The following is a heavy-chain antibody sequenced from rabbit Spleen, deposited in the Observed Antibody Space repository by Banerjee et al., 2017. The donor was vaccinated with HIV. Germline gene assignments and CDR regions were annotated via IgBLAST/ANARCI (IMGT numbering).Heavy chain of an antibody. D-gene: IGHD6-1*01. CDR1: GFTISISDW. Sequence: QEQLVESGGGLVQPEGSLTLTCTASGFTISISDWIYWVRQAPGKGLEWIGYIDPVFGTTHYASWAKGRFTISKTSSTKVTLQMTSLTVADTATYFCAREKSGNQGYDLWGPGTLVTVS. CDR3: AREKSGNQGYDL. CDR2: IDPVFGTT. V-gene: IGHV1S45*01. J-gene: IGHJ4*01.